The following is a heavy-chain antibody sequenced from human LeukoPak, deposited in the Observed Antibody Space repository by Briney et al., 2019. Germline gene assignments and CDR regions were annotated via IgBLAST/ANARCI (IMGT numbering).Heavy chain of an antibody. CDR3: AKDWGSGGWYNYFDP. CDR2: IAHHGNTE. J-gene: IGHJ5*02. D-gene: IGHD6-19*01. Sequence: PGGSLRLSCAVSGFTISSHGMHWVRQAPGKGPEWVAMIAHHGNTEYYGDSVKGRFTISRDNSKNTLYLQMDSLRAEDTAVYHCAKDWGSGGWYNYFDPWGQGTLVTVSS. V-gene: IGHV3-30*18. CDR1: GFTISSHG.